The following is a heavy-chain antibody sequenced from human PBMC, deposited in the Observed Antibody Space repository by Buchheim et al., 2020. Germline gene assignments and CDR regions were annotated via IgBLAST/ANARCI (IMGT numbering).Heavy chain of an antibody. CDR2: ITGTADNT. Sequence: EVQLLESGGGLVQPGGSLRLSCAASGFPFNTYAMSWVRQAPGKGLEWVSTITGTADNTYYADSVKGRFTISRDNSKNTLYLQMNSLGAEDTAVYYCAKDWRYYGSESYSAFDYWGQGTL. D-gene: IGHD3-10*01. V-gene: IGHV3-23*01. J-gene: IGHJ4*02. CDR1: GFPFNTYA. CDR3: AKDWRYYGSESYSAFDY.